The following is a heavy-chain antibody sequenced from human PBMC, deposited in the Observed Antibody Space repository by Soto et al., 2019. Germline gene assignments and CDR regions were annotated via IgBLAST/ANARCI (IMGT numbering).Heavy chain of an antibody. J-gene: IGHJ4*02. CDR1: GASVSSSNW. V-gene: IGHV4-4*02. CDR3: GGEGVVAPVTLNF. Sequence: SETLSLTCAVSGASVSSSNWWSWIRQPPGKGLEWIGEMYQSGVTNYNPSLKSRAAVTVDRSKNQVSLKLSSATAADTAVYYCGGEGVVAPVTLNFWGQGTLVTVSS. CDR2: MYQSGVT. D-gene: IGHD2-15*01.